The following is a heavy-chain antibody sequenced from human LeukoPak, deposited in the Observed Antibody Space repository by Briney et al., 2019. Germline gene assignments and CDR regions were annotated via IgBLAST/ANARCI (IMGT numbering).Heavy chain of an antibody. D-gene: IGHD3-22*01. CDR1: GGSISSYY. CDR2: IYYSGST. J-gene: IGHJ3*02. V-gene: IGHV4-59*01. Sequence: PSETLSLTCTVAGGSISSYYWSWIRQPPGKGLEWIGYIYYSGSTNYNPSLKSRVTISVDTSKNQFSLKLSSVTAADTAVYYCAREGFFIDYDSSGPSSDAFDIWGQGTMVTVSS. CDR3: AREGFFIDYDSSGPSSDAFDI.